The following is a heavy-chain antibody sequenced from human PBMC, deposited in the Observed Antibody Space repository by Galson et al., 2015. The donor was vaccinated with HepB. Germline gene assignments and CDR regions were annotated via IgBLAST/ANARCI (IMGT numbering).Heavy chain of an antibody. CDR2: ISGSGGST. J-gene: IGHJ5*02. D-gene: IGHD1-20*01. V-gene: IGHV3-23*01. CDR3: AKDGDGITGTLPLFANWFDP. Sequence: SLRLSCAASGFTFSSYAMSWVRQAPGKGLEWVSAISGSGGSTYYADSVKGRFTISRDSSKNTLYLQMNSLRAEDTAVYYCAKDGDGITGTLPLFANWFDPWGQGTLVTVSS. CDR1: GFTFSSYA.